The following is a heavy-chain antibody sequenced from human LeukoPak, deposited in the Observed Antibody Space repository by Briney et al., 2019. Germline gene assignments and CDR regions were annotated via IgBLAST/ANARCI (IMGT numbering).Heavy chain of an antibody. D-gene: IGHD3-16*01. CDR3: AKDFPRLGGFDAFDI. Sequence: GGSLRLSCAASGFSFSNYAMRWVRHAPGRGLEWVSCIRRNGGNTYYADSVKGRFTISRDNAKNSVYLQMNRLRTDDTAVYYCAKDFPRLGGFDAFDIWGQGTMVTVS. CDR1: GFSFSNYA. V-gene: IGHV3-9*01. J-gene: IGHJ3*02. CDR2: IRRNGGNT.